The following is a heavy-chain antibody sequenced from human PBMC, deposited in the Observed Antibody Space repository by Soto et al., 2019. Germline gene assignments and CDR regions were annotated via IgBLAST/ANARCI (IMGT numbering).Heavy chain of an antibody. CDR3: ARQVRFGEADY. CDR2: IYYSGST. D-gene: IGHD3-10*01. V-gene: IGHV4-61*01. CDR1: GGSVSGGSYY. Sequence: QVQLQESGPGLVKPSETLSLTCTVSGGSVSGGSYYWSWIRQPPGKALECIGYIYYSGSTNYNPSLKSRVSISIDRSENQFSLKLTSVTAADTAVYYCARQVRFGEADYWGQGTLVTVSS. J-gene: IGHJ4*02.